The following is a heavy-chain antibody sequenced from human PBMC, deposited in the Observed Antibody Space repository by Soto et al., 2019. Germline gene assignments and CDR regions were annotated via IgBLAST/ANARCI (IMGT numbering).Heavy chain of an antibody. Sequence: ASVKVSCKASGYTFTSYAMHWVRQAPGQRLEWMGGINPGNSAANYAQKFQGRVTITADESTSTAYMELSSLRSEDTAVYYCSRELTGDAFDFWGQGTMVTVS. J-gene: IGHJ3*01. D-gene: IGHD2-8*01. V-gene: IGHV1-3*01. CDR3: SRELTGDAFDF. CDR2: INPGNSAA. CDR1: GYTFTSYA.